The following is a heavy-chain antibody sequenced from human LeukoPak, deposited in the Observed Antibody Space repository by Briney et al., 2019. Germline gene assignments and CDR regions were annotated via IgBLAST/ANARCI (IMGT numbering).Heavy chain of an antibody. CDR3: ARYCGGDCYVPYYFDY. J-gene: IGHJ4*02. CDR1: GGSISSSSYY. CDR2: IYHSGST. D-gene: IGHD2-21*02. Sequence: SETLSLTCTVSGGSISSSSYYWGWIRQPPGKGLEWIGYIYHSGSTYYNPSLKSRVTISVDRSKNQFSLKLSSVTAADTAVYYCARYCGGDCYVPYYFDYWGQGTLVTVSS. V-gene: IGHV4-39*07.